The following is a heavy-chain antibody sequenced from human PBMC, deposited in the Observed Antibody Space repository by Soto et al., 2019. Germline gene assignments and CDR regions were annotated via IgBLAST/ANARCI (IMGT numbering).Heavy chain of an antibody. D-gene: IGHD5-12*01. CDR2: IDPKSGGT. CDR3: ARVSVDVPE. J-gene: IGHJ4*02. V-gene: IGHV1-2*02. Sequence: KLVQSGAEVKKPGASVRVSCKTSGPTFIAYYIHWVRQAPGQGLEWMGWIDPKSGGTTYEQKFLGRVSMTRDTSINTAYMDLNRQTSDDTAVYYCARVSVDVPEWGQGTLISVSS. CDR1: GPTFIAYY.